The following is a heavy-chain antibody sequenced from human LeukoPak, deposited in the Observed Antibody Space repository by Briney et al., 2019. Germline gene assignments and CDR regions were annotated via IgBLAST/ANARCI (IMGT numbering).Heavy chain of an antibody. Sequence: PGGSLRLSCVASGFTFSTYSMNWVRQAPGKGLEWVSYISSSSSTIYYADSVKGRFTISRDNAKNSLYLQMNSLRAEDTAVYYCARDGPYYYYMDVWGKGTTVTVSS. CDR2: ISSSSSTI. V-gene: IGHV3-48*01. CDR3: ARDGPYYYYMDV. CDR1: GFTFSTYS. J-gene: IGHJ6*03.